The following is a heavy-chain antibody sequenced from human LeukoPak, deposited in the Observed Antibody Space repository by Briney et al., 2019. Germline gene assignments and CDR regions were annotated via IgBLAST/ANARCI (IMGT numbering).Heavy chain of an antibody. CDR1: GGSFSGYY. J-gene: IGHJ6*03. Sequence: SETLSLTCAVYGGSFSGYYWSWIRQPPGKGLEWIGEINHSGSTNYNPSLKSRVTISVDTSKNQFSLKLSSVTAADTAVYYCARGRGGWTDYYYYYYMDVWGKGTTVTVSS. V-gene: IGHV4-34*01. CDR3: ARGRGGWTDYYYYYYMDV. CDR2: INHSGST. D-gene: IGHD6-19*01.